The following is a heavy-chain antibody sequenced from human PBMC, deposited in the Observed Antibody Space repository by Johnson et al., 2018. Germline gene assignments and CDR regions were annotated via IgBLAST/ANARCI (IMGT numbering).Heavy chain of an antibody. CDR1: GFTLSQYW. V-gene: IGHV3-7*01. D-gene: IGHD5-18*01. Sequence: VQLVESGGGLVQPGGSLRLSCAASGFTLSQYWMSWVRQAPGKGLEWVANIKQDESEKFYGDSVKGRFTISRDNSQNSLFLQMNSLRAEDTGVYYGAKNPRSAVIQDDAFDIWVQGTMVTVSS. CDR2: IKQDESEK. J-gene: IGHJ3*02. CDR3: AKNPRSAVIQDDAFDI.